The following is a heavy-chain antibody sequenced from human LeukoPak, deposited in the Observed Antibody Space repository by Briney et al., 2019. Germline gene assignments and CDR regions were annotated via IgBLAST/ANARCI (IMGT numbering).Heavy chain of an antibody. CDR2: VISSGSYK. V-gene: IGHV3-21*01. D-gene: IGHD3-22*01. CDR1: GFTFSSYS. CDR3: ARDYYDSSGYSSGIDY. J-gene: IGHJ4*02. Sequence: GGSLRLSCAASGFTFSSYSMSWVRQAPGKGLEWVSSVISSGSYKYYADSVKGRFTISRDNSKNTLYLQMNSLRAEDTAVYYCARDYYDSSGYSSGIDYWGQGTLVTVSS.